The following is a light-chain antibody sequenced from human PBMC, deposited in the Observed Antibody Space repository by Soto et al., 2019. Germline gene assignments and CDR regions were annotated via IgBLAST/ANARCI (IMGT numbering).Light chain of an antibody. Sequence: TTAPVMPTLSPAALSPPSCRGARQFRGDSLAWYQRTPGQPPRLLIYDASSRATGIPARFSGSGSGTDFTLTISSLQPEDFAVYYCQHYDSSPSTFGQGTKVDIK. CDR1: RQFRGDS. J-gene: IGKJ2*01. V-gene: IGKV3-20*01. CDR3: QHYDSSPST. CDR2: DAS.